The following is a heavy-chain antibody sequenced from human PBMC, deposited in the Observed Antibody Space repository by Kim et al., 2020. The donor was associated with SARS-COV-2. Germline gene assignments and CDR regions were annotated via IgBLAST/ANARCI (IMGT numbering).Heavy chain of an antibody. J-gene: IGHJ6*02. D-gene: IGHD2-2*01. CDR2: FDPEDGET. Sequence: ASVKVSCKVSGYTLTELSMHWVRQAPGKGLEWMGGFDPEDGETIYAQKFQGRVTMTEDTSTDTAYMELSSLRSEDTAVYYCATGTPLKDIVVVPAAMLYYYGLDVWVQGTTVTVSS. CDR1: GYTLTELS. CDR3: ATGTPLKDIVVVPAAMLYYYGLDV. V-gene: IGHV1-24*01.